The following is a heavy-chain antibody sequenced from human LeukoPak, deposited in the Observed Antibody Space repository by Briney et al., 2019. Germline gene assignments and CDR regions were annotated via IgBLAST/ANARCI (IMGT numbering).Heavy chain of an antibody. D-gene: IGHD2-21*02. Sequence: SGGSLRLSCAASGFPFSDHYIDWVRQAPGKGLEWVGRTRNKARSYTTGYAASVKGRFTISRDDSKKSVYLQMNSLKTEDTAVYYCVREDTPATANYWGQGTLVTISS. CDR2: TRNKARSYTT. J-gene: IGHJ4*02. CDR3: VREDTPATANY. V-gene: IGHV3-72*01. CDR1: GFPFSDHY.